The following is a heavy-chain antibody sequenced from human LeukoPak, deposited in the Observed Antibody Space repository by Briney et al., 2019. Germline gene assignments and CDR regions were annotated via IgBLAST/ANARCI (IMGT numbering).Heavy chain of an antibody. CDR3: ARADSYCSGGSCIDY. V-gene: IGHV1-2*02. CDR1: GYTFTGYY. D-gene: IGHD2-15*01. J-gene: IGHJ4*02. Sequence: ASVKVSCKASGYTFTGYYMHWVRQAPGQGLEWMAWIDPNSGGTNYAQKFQGRVTMTRDTSISTAYMELSRLRSDDTAVYYCARADSYCSGGSCIDYWGQGTLVTVSS. CDR2: IDPNSGGT.